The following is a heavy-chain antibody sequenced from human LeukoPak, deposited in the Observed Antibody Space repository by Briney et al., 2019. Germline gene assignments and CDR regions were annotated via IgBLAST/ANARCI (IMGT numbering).Heavy chain of an antibody. D-gene: IGHD3-10*01. Sequence: PSETLSLTCTVSGGSISSYYWSWIRQPPGKGLEWIGCIYYSGSTNYNPSLKSRVTISVDTSKNQFSLKLSSVTAADTAVYYCARPSSWGSGSYYKGAFDIWGQGTMVTVSS. CDR2: IYYSGST. CDR1: GGSISSYY. J-gene: IGHJ3*02. CDR3: ARPSSWGSGSYYKGAFDI. V-gene: IGHV4-59*08.